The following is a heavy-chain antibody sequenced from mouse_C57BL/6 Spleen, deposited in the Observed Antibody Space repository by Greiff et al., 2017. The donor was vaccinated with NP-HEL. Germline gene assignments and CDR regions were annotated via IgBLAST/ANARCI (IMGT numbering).Heavy chain of an antibody. V-gene: IGHV14-4*01. CDR1: GFNIKDDY. D-gene: IGHD2-3*01. Sequence: EVQLQQSGAELVRPGASVKLSCTASGFNIKDDYMHWVKQRPEQGLEWIGWIDPENGDTEYASKFQGKATITADTSSNTAYLQLSSLTSEDTAVYYCTNSVTTSSLFDYRGQGTTLTVSS. CDR3: TNSVTTSSLFDY. J-gene: IGHJ2*01. CDR2: IDPENGDT.